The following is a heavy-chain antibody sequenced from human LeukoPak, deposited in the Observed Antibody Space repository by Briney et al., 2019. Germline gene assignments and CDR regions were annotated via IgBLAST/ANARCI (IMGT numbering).Heavy chain of an antibody. V-gene: IGHV5-51*01. CDR1: GYSFTTYW. D-gene: IGHD5-24*01. Sequence: GESLKISCQGSGYSFTTYWIGWVRQMPGKGLEWMGIIYPGDSDTRYNPSFQGQVTISADKSISTAYLQWSSLKASDTAMYYRARRGYTSGWFDPWGQGTLVTVSS. CDR2: IYPGDSDT. CDR3: ARRGYTSGWFDP. J-gene: IGHJ5*02.